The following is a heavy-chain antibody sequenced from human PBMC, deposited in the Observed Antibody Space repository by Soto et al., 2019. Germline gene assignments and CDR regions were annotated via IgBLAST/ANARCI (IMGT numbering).Heavy chain of an antibody. Sequence: PXQTLSLPCVICGYRFSCNSCSWNMHYASRGLEWLGRTYYSSKWFYDYAVSLRSRITINPATSKNRFSLQLNSVTPGDTAVYYCATGWLRLGFNTSGQGTLVTVSA. CDR2: TYYSSKWFY. CDR3: ATGWLRLGFNT. CDR1: GYRFSCNS. D-gene: IGHD6-19*01. V-gene: IGHV6-1*01. J-gene: IGHJ5*02.